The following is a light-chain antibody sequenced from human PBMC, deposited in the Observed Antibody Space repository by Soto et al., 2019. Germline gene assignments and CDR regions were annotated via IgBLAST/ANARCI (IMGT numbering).Light chain of an antibody. Sequence: DIQMTQSPSSLSASVGDRVTITCRASQSISSNLNWYQQKPGKAPKLLIYAASSLQSGVPSRFSGSGSGTDFTLTISSLQPEDFATYYCQRSYSTSWTFGQGTKVEIK. CDR3: QRSYSTSWT. CDR1: QSISSN. J-gene: IGKJ1*01. V-gene: IGKV1-39*01. CDR2: AAS.